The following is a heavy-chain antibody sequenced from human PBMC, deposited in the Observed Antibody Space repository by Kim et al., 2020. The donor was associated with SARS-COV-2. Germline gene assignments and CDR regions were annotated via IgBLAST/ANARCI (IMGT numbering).Heavy chain of an antibody. CDR2: IGTAGDT. J-gene: IGHJ6*02. CDR1: GFTSSSYD. V-gene: IGHV3-13*01. Sequence: GGSLRLSCAASGFTSSSYDMHWVRQATGKGLEWVSAIGTAGDTYYPGSVKGRFTISRENAKNSLYLQMNSLRAGDTAVYYCARQYPTTILTGSYGMDVWGQGTTVTVSS. CDR3: ARQYPTTILTGSYGMDV. D-gene: IGHD3-9*01.